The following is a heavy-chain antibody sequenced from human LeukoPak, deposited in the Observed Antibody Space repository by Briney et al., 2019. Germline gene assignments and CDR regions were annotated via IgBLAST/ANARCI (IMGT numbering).Heavy chain of an antibody. CDR2: INHSGST. Sequence: SQTLSLACAVYGGSFSGYYWRWIRQPPGKGLVWIGEINHSGSTNYNPSLKSRVTISVDTAKNQFSLKLSSVTAADTAVYYCARGFDDSSGYYSWGQGTLVTVSS. CDR1: GGSFSGYY. V-gene: IGHV4-34*01. J-gene: IGHJ4*02. CDR3: ARGFDDSSGYYS. D-gene: IGHD3-22*01.